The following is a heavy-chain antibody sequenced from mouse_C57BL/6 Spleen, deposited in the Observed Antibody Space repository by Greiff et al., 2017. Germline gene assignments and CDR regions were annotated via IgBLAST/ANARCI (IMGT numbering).Heavy chain of an antibody. D-gene: IGHD2-1*01. Sequence: EVMLVESGGGLVKPGGSLKLSCAASGFTFSSYAMSWVRQTPEKRLEWVATISDGDSYTSYPDNVKGRFTISRDNAKNNLYLQMSHLKSEDTAMYYCARDYGIYGYWYFDVWGTGTTVTVSS. V-gene: IGHV5-4*01. J-gene: IGHJ1*03. CDR3: ARDYGIYGYWYFDV. CDR1: GFTFSSYA. CDR2: ISDGDSYT.